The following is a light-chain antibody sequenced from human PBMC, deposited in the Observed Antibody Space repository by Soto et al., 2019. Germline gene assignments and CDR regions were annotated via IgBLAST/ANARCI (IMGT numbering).Light chain of an antibody. CDR3: EAWDTSLGAVL. CDR2: DNY. J-gene: IGLJ2*01. CDR1: SSNIGNNF. V-gene: IGLV1-51*01. Sequence: QSVLTQPPSVSAAPGQKVTISCSGTSSNIGNNFVSWYLQPPGAAPKLLIYDNYKRPSGIPDRFSGFKSGTSASLDITGLQTGDEADYYCEAWDTSLGAVLFGGGTKLTVL.